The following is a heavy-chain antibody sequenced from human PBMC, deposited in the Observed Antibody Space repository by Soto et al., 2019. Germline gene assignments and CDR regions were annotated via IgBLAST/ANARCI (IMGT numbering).Heavy chain of an antibody. CDR2: IYYSGST. D-gene: IGHD5-12*01. CDR1: GGSISRGGYY. Sequence: SETLSLTCTVSGGSISRGGYYWSWIRQHPGKGLDWIGYIYYSGSTYYNPSLKSRVTISIDTSKNQFSLKLSSVTAADTAVYYCARGRSVATIRKPGYFDYWGQGTLVTVSS. V-gene: IGHV4-31*03. CDR3: ARGRSVATIRKPGYFDY. J-gene: IGHJ4*02.